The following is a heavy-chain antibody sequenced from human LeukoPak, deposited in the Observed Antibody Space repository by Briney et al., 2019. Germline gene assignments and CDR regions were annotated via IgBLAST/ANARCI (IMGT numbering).Heavy chain of an antibody. D-gene: IGHD1-26*01. J-gene: IGHJ4*02. CDR1: GFTFSGYG. V-gene: IGHV3-30*02. CDR2: IRYDGSNK. Sequence: GGSLRLSCAASGFTFSGYGMHWVRQAPGKGLEWVAFIRYDGSNKYYADSVKGRFSISRDNSKNTLYLQMNSLRAEDTAVYYCARDGIVGASFDYWGQGTLVTVSS. CDR3: ARDGIVGASFDY.